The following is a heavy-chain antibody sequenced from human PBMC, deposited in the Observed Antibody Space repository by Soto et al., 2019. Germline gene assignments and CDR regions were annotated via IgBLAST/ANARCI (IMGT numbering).Heavy chain of an antibody. CDR2: VSAYNGNT. V-gene: IGHV1-18*01. D-gene: IGHD6-13*01. Sequence: QVQLMQSGAEVKKAGASMKVSCKASGYTFTSYGISWVRQAPGQGLEWMGWVSAYNGNTHYAQKLQGRVTMTTGTSTTTAYMELRSLRSDDTAVYYCSRGGSSWQPHEDYWGQGTLVTVSS. CDR1: GYTFTSYG. CDR3: SRGGSSWQPHEDY. J-gene: IGHJ4*02.